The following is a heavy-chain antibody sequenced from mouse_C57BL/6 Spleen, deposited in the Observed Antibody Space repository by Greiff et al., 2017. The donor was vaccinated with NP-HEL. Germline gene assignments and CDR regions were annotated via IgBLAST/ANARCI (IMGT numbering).Heavy chain of an antibody. CDR1: GYAFSSSW. J-gene: IGHJ2*01. CDR2: IYPGDGDT. CDR3: ANDYYGSFDY. D-gene: IGHD1-1*01. Sequence: VQLQESGPELVKPGASVKISCKASGYAFSSSWMNWVKQRPGKGLEWIGRIYPGDGDTNYNGKFKGKATLTADKSSSTAYMQLSSLTSADSAVYFCANDYYGSFDYWGQGTTLTVSS. V-gene: IGHV1-82*01.